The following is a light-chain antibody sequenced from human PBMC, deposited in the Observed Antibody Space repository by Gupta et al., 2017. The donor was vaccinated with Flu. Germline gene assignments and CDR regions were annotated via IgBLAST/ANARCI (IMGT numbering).Light chain of an antibody. J-gene: IGLJ1*01. CDR2: GKN. CDR1: TLRGSY. V-gene: IGLV3-19*01. Sequence: SSELTQDPAVSVALGQTVRITCQGDTLRGSYASWYQQRPGQAPVLVIYGKNNRPSGIPDRFSGSSSGNRGSLTITGAQAEDEADYYCYSRHSSGKHLGVFGTGTKVTVI. CDR3: YSRHSSGKHLGV.